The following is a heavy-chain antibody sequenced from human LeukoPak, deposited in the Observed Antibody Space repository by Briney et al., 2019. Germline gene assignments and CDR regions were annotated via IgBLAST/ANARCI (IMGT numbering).Heavy chain of an antibody. CDR1: GGSISSYY. CDR2: IYYSGST. V-gene: IGHV4-59*12. Sequence: SETLSLTCTVSGGSISSYYWSWIRQPPGKGLEWIGYIYYSGSTSYNPSLKSRVTISVDTSKNHFSLKLSSVTAADTAVYYCARGPTTVTRAFDYWGQGTLVTVSS. CDR3: ARGPTTVTRAFDY. J-gene: IGHJ4*02. D-gene: IGHD4-17*01.